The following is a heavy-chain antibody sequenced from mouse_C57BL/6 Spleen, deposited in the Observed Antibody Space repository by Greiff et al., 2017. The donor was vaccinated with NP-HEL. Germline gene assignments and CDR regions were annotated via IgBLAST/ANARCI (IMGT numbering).Heavy chain of an antibody. D-gene: IGHD2-1*01. CDR3: ARHERDGNNYYAMDY. J-gene: IGHJ4*01. CDR2: IWSDGST. CDR1: GFSLTSYG. Sequence: VKLMESGPGLVAPSQSLSITCTVSGFSLTSYGVHWVRQPPGKGLEWLVVIWSDGSTTYNSALKSRLSISKDNSKSQVFLKMNSLQTDDTAMYYCARHERDGNNYYAMDYWGQGTSVTVSS. V-gene: IGHV2-6-1*01.